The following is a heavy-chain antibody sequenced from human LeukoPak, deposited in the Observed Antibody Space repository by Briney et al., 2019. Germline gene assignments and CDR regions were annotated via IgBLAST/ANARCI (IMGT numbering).Heavy chain of an antibody. CDR1: GFTFSDYY. J-gene: IGHJ6*04. CDR3: ASGYSYKFMDV. V-gene: IGHV3-11*04. D-gene: IGHD5-18*01. Sequence: GGSLRLSCAASGFTFSDYYMTWIRQAPGKGLEWVSYISSSGSNIYYADSVKGRFTISRDNAKNSLYLQMNSLRAADTAVYYCASGYSYKFMDVWGKGTTVTVSP. CDR2: ISSSGSNI.